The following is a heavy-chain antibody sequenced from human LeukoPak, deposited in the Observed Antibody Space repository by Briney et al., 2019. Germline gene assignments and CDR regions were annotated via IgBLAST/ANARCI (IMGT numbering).Heavy chain of an antibody. Sequence: SETLSLTCTVSGGSISSYYWSWIRQPAGKGLEWIGRIYNSGSTNYNTNYNPSLTSRVTMSVDTSKNQFSLKLNSVSAADTTVYFCARAIWYGSGTTAFDYWGQGTLVTVSP. CDR1: GGSISSYY. CDR3: ARAIWYGSGTTAFDY. CDR2: IYNSGST. D-gene: IGHD3-10*01. J-gene: IGHJ4*02. V-gene: IGHV4-4*07.